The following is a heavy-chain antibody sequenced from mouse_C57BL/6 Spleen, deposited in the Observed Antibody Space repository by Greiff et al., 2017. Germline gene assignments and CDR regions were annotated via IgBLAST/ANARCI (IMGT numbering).Heavy chain of an antibody. V-gene: IGHV5-4*03. J-gene: IGHJ3*01. D-gene: IGHD2-3*01. CDR3: AGVYDWGAY. CDR2: ISDGGSYT. Sequence: EVMLVESGGGLVKPGGSLKLSCAASGFTFSSYAMSWVRQTPEKRLEWVATISDGGSYTYYPDNVKGRFTISRDNAKNNLYLQMSHLKSEDTARYYCAGVYDWGAYWGQGTLVTVSA. CDR1: GFTFSSYA.